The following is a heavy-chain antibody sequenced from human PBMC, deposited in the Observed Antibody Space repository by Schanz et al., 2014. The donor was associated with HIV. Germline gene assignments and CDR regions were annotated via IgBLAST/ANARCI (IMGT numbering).Heavy chain of an antibody. D-gene: IGHD3-10*01. Sequence: EVQLLKSGGGSVQPGGSLRLSCAASGFTFSSYGMSWVRQAPGKGLEWVSAISGSAGSTYYADSVKGRFTISRDNSKNTLYLQMNSLRAEDTAVYYCAKGQRGMVRGDNDYWGQGTLVTVSS. V-gene: IGHV3-23*01. J-gene: IGHJ4*02. CDR3: AKGQRGMVRGDNDY. CDR2: ISGSAGST. CDR1: GFTFSSYG.